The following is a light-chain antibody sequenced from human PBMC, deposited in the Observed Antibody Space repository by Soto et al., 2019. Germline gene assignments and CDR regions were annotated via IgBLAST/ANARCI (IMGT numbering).Light chain of an antibody. Sequence: DIQMTQSPSSLSASVGDRVTITCLASQSISSYLNWYQQKPGKAPKLLIYAASSLQSGIPSRFIGSGSGTDLTLTISSLQPEDFETYDCQQSYSTPFTFGPGTKVDIK. CDR3: QQSYSTPFT. CDR2: AAS. CDR1: QSISSY. V-gene: IGKV1-39*01. J-gene: IGKJ3*01.